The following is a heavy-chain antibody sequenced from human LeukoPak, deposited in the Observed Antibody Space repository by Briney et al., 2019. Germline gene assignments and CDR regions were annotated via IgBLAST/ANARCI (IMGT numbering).Heavy chain of an antibody. CDR2: IYYSGST. Sequence: MPSETLSLTCTVSGGSISSYYWSWIQQPPGKGLEWIGYIYYSGSTNYNPSLKSRVTISVDTSKNQFSLKLSSVTAADTAVYYCARLDTYYYDSSGYYFDYWGQGTLVTVSS. CDR1: GGSISSYY. CDR3: ARLDTYYYDSSGYYFDY. V-gene: IGHV4-59*08. D-gene: IGHD3-22*01. J-gene: IGHJ4*02.